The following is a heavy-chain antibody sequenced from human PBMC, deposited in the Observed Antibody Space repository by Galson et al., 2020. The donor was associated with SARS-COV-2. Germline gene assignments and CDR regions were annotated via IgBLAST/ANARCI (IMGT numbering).Heavy chain of an antibody. V-gene: IGHV4-31*03. CDR2: IYYSGST. CDR3: AREGPNDYEYYMDV. Sequence: SETLSLTCTVSGGSISSGGYYWSWIRQHPGKGLEWIGYIYYSGSTYYNPSLKSRVTISVDTSKNQFSLKLSSVTAADTAVYYCAREGPNDYEYYMDVWGKGTTVTVSS. CDR1: GGSISSGGYY. J-gene: IGHJ6*03.